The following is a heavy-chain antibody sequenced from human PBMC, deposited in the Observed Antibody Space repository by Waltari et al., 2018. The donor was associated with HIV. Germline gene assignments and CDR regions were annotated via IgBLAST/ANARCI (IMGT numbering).Heavy chain of an antibody. Sequence: EVQLLESGGGLVQPGGSLRLSCATSGFIFSNYAMSWVRQAPGKGLEGVWTNRSIGETTYYADSVKGRFTTTRANSKDTLYLQMNSLRAEDTAVYYCAKDSMGAIDVEDYFDFWGQGTLVTVSS. CDR1: GFIFSNYA. D-gene: IGHD1-26*01. V-gene: IGHV3-23*01. CDR3: AKDSMGAIDVEDYFDF. J-gene: IGHJ4*02. CDR2: NRSIGETT.